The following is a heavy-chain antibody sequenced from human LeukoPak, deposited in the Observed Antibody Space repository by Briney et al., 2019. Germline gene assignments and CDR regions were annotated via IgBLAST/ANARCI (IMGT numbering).Heavy chain of an antibody. V-gene: IGHV3-48*03. CDR1: GFTFSSYE. D-gene: IGHD4-17*01. CDR2: ISSSGSTI. J-gene: IGHJ6*03. Sequence: GGSLRLSCAASGFTFSSYEMNWVRQAPGKGLEWVSYISSSGSTIYYADSVKGRFTISRDNAKNSLYLQMNSLRAEDTAVYYCARGAGDYGEGYYYYYMDVWGKGTTVTISS. CDR3: ARGAGDYGEGYYYYYMDV.